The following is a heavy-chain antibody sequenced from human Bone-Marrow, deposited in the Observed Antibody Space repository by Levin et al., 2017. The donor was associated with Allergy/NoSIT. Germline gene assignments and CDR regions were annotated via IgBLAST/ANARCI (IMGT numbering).Heavy chain of an antibody. J-gene: IGHJ4*02. D-gene: IGHD3-3*01. V-gene: IGHV3-15*01. CDR2: IKTNADGGTI. CDR3: ASGDFDVWSGYYSFEY. Sequence: GGSLRLSCAASGLTFTNAWMNWVRQAPGKGLEWVGLIKTNADGGTIDYAAPVKGRFSISRDDSINTLYLHMNSLKAEDTSVYYCASGDFDVWSGYYSFEYWGQGTLVNVSS. CDR1: GLTFTNAW.